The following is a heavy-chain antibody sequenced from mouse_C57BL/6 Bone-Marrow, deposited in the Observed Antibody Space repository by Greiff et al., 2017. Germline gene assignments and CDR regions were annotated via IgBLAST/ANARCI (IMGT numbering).Heavy chain of an antibody. J-gene: IGHJ4*01. CDR1: GYSFTGYF. Sequence: VQLQQSGPELVKPGDSVKISCKASGYSFTGYFMNWVMQSHGKSLEWIGRINPYNGDTFYNQKFKGKATLTVDKSSSTAHMELRRLTSADSAVYYCARCVSTRYYAMDYWGQGTSVTVSS. CDR2: INPYNGDT. CDR3: ARCVSTRYYAMDY. V-gene: IGHV1-20*01. D-gene: IGHD2-4*01.